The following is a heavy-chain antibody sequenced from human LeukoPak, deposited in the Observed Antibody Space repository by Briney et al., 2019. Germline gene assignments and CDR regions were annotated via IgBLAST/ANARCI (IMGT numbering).Heavy chain of an antibody. J-gene: IGHJ3*02. CDR2: IFYSGST. V-gene: IGHV4-59*02. CDR3: ARERWLQLSDAFDI. D-gene: IGHD5-24*01. Sequence: SETLSLTCTVSDGSVSPYYWSWVRQPPGRGLEWIGNIFYSGSTDSNPSLKSRVTFSVDTSKNQFSLKLSSVTAADTAVYYCARERWLQLSDAFDIWGQGTMVTVSS. CDR1: DGSVSPYY.